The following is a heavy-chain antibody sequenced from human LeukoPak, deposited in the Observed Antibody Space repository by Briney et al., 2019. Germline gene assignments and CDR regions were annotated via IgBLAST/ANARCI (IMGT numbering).Heavy chain of an antibody. J-gene: IGHJ4*02. D-gene: IGHD6-13*01. V-gene: IGHV4-4*07. CDR1: GDSISNYY. Sequence: PSETLSLTCTVSGDSISNYYWSWLRQPAGKGLEWLGRIYSSGSTSYNPSLKSRVTMSVDTSKNQFSLKVSSVTAADTAVYHCAREAAAGTFYFDYWGQGTLVTVSS. CDR2: IYSSGST. CDR3: AREAAAGTFYFDY.